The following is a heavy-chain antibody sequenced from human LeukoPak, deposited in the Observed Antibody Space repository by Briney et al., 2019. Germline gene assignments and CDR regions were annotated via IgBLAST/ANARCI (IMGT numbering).Heavy chain of an antibody. CDR3: ARDGRSSGWYQGFDC. J-gene: IGHJ4*02. Sequence: GRSLRLSCAASGFTFSSYAMHWVRQAPGKGLEWVAVISYDGSNKYYADSVKGRFTISRDNSKNTLYLQMNSLRAEDTAVYYCARDGRSSGWYQGFDCWGQGTLVTVSS. V-gene: IGHV3-30-3*01. D-gene: IGHD6-19*01. CDR1: GFTFSSYA. CDR2: ISYDGSNK.